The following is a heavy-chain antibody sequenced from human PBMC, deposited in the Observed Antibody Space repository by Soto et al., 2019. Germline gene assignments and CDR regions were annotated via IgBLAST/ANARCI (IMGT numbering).Heavy chain of an antibody. Sequence: SETLSLTCTVSGGSTSSDNYWSWIRQPPGKGLEWIGHIYHSGSTYYNPSLKSRVTISVDRSKNQFSLKLSSVTAADTAVYYCARVVRDSSGYYDYYYYGMGVWGQGTTVTVSS. J-gene: IGHJ6*02. CDR2: IYHSGST. CDR1: GGSTSSDNY. V-gene: IGHV4-38-2*02. CDR3: ARVVRDSSGYYDYYYYGMGV. D-gene: IGHD3-22*01.